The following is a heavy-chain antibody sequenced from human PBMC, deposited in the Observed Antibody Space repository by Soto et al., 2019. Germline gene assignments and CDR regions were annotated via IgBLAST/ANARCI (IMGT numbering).Heavy chain of an antibody. CDR3: ARDYYGSGSYFH. Sequence: ASVKVSCKASGYTFTSYGISWVRQAPGQGLEWMGVINPNDGRTSYARKFQSRVTMTRDTSTSTFYMELSSLRSDDTAVYYCARDYYGSGSYFHWGQGTLVTVSS. D-gene: IGHD3-10*01. CDR1: GYTFTSYG. V-gene: IGHV1-46*01. J-gene: IGHJ4*02. CDR2: INPNDGRT.